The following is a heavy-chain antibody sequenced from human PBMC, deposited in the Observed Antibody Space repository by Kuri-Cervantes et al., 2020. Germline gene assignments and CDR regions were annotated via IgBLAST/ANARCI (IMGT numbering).Heavy chain of an antibody. CDR2: ISYDGSNK. Sequence: GESLNISSAASGFTFSSYAMHWVRQAPGKGLEWVAVISYDGSNKSYADSVKGRFTISRDNSKNTLYLQMNSLRTEDTAVYYCARDGRDGYNYWYFDLWGRGTLVTVSS. CDR3: ARDGRDGYNYWYFDL. CDR1: GFTFSSYA. V-gene: IGHV3-30-3*01. J-gene: IGHJ2*01. D-gene: IGHD5-24*01.